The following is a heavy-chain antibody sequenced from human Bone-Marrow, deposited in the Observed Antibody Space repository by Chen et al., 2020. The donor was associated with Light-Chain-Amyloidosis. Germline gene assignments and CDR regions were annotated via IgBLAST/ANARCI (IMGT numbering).Heavy chain of an antibody. CDR1: GYVFTGYY. D-gene: IGHD6-13*01. J-gene: IGHJ5*02. CDR3: ARGPQQPPLDR. V-gene: IGHV1-2*02. Sequence: QVQLVQSGAEVKKPGASVKAPCTAPGYVFTGYYIHGVRQAPGQGLEWMGCINPSSGDTNYAQRCQGRVTLTRDTSITTGYMELNRLRSDDTAVYNCARGPQQPPLDRWGQGPLAT. CDR2: INPSSGDT.